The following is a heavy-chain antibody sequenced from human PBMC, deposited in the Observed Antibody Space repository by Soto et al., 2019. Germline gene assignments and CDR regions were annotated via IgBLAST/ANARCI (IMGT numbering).Heavy chain of an antibody. Sequence: SETLSLTCAVYGGSLTDNRWSWIRQTPGKGLEWIGEIHHSGFTNYNPSLKSRVTISVDTSNNQFSLKLSSVTAADTAVYFCAKGGRLRSPFGFWGQGTPVTVSS. CDR3: AKGGRLRSPFGF. J-gene: IGHJ4*02. D-gene: IGHD4-17*01. CDR1: GGSLTDNR. CDR2: IHHSGFT. V-gene: IGHV4-34*01.